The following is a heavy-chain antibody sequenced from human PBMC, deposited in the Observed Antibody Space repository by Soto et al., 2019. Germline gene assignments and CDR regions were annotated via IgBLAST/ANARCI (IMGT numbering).Heavy chain of an antibody. V-gene: IGHV3-21*01. CDR3: ARGGYSYGYYFDY. CDR2: ISSSSSYI. Sequence: EVQLVESGGGLVKPGGSLRLSCAASGFTFSSYSMNWVRQAPGKGLEWVSSISSSSSYIYYADSVKGRFTISRDNAKNSLYLQMYSLRAEDTAVYYCARGGYSYGYYFDYWGQGTLVTVSS. CDR1: GFTFSSYS. D-gene: IGHD5-18*01. J-gene: IGHJ4*02.